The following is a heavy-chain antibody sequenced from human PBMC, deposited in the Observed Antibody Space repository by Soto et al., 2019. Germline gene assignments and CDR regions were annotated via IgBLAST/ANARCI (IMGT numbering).Heavy chain of an antibody. V-gene: IGHV3-74*01. CDR1: GFTFSSYW. J-gene: IGHJ4*02. D-gene: IGHD2-15*01. CDR2: INSDGSST. CDR3: VRTSLVVAAATREDY. Sequence: GGSLRLSCSASGFTFSSYWMHWVRQAPGKGLVWVSRINSDGSSTSYADSVKGRFTISRDNAKNTLYLQMNSLRAEDTAVYYCVRTSLVVAAATREDYWGQGTLVTVSS.